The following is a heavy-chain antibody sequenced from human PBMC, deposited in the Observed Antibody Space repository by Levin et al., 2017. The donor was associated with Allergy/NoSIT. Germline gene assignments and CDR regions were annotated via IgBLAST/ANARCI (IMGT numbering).Heavy chain of an antibody. J-gene: IGHJ4*02. V-gene: IGHV1-18*04. D-gene: IGHD6-19*01. CDR1: GYSFTYYG. CDR2: ISGYDGNA. CDR3: ARDEKSGNIAVAGSRFYY. Sequence: GESLKISCKTSGYSFTYYGLSWVRQAPGQGLEWMGWISGYDGNATYAQKFQGRVSMTTEISTTTVYMELRSLRSDDTAIYYCARDEKSGNIAVAGSRFYYWGQGTLVTVSS.